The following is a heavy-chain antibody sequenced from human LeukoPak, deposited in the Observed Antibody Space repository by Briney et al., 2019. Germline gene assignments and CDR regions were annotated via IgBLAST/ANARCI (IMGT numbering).Heavy chain of an antibody. CDR3: ARNYGDYVVD. CDR2: IYTGDTT. CDR1: GFTVSSNS. J-gene: IGHJ4*02. V-gene: IGHV3-53*01. Sequence: GGSLRLSCAASGFTVSSNSMSWVRQAPGKGLECVYVIYTGDTTYYADSVRGRFTISRDTSKITLFLQMNTLRADDTAVYYCARNYGDYVVDWGQGTLVTVSS. D-gene: IGHD4-17*01.